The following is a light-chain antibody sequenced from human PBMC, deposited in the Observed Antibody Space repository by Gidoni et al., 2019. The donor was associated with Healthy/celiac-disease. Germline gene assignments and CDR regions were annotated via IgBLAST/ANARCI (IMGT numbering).Light chain of an antibody. J-gene: IGKJ2*04. CDR1: QNVSSN. CDR2: GAS. Sequence: EIEMTQSPATLSVSPGERATLSCRASQNVSSNLAWYQQKPGQAPRLLIYGASTRATGIPARFSGSGSGTEFTLTISSLQSEDFAVYYCQQYNNWPLCSFXQXTKLEIK. CDR3: QQYNNWPLCS. V-gene: IGKV3-15*01.